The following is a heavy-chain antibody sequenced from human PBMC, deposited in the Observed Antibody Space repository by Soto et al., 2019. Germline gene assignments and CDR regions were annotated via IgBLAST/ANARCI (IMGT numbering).Heavy chain of an antibody. Sequence: SCKASGGTFSSYTISWVRQAPGQGLEWMGRIIPILGIANYAQKFQGRVTITADKSTSTAYMELSSLRSEDTAVYYCARDLTIRYDYSSNWFDPWCQGTLVTVSS. J-gene: IGHJ5*02. D-gene: IGHD4-4*01. CDR2: IIPILGIA. CDR1: GGTFSSYT. CDR3: ARDLTIRYDYSSNWFDP. V-gene: IGHV1-69*04.